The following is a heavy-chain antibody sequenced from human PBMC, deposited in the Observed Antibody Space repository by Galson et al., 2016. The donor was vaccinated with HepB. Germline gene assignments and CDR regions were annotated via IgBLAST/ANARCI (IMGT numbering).Heavy chain of an antibody. V-gene: IGHV3-7*01. CDR1: GFTLSNYW. Sequence: SLRLSCAASGFTLSNYWMSWVRQAPGKGLEWVANIKKDGSQKYYVDSVKGRFTISRDNGKNSLYLQVGSLRAEDTAVYYCARGDCSSSTCYVIWFDPWGQGTLVTVSS. CDR2: IKKDGSQK. D-gene: IGHD2-2*01. CDR3: ARGDCSSSTCYVIWFDP. J-gene: IGHJ5*02.